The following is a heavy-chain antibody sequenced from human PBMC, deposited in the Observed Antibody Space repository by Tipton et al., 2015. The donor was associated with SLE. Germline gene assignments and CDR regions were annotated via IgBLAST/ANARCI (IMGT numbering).Heavy chain of an antibody. V-gene: IGHV4-39*07. J-gene: IGHJ4*02. CDR1: GGSISSSNNY. CDR2: IYYSGRT. CDR3: ARFHVKSYYEFDL. D-gene: IGHD3-10*01. Sequence: TLSLTCTVSGGSISSSNNYWDWIRQPPGKGLEWIGTIYYSGRTDYNPSLKSRVTMSVDTSKNHFSLKLSAVTAADTAVYFCARFHVKSYYEFDLWGQGTLVTVSS.